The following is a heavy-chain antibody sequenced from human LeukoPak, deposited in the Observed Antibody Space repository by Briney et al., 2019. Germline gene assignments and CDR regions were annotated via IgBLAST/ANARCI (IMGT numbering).Heavy chain of an antibody. Sequence: SETLSLTCTVSGGLISDSTDCWGWLRQPPGKGLEYIGSIYRSGTTYDKPSLRSRLTISVDTPRHQFSLKVSSVTAADTAVYYCAGLTSPPDYYGMDVWGQGTTVIVSS. CDR3: AGLTSPPDYYGMDV. CDR1: GGLISDSTDC. CDR2: IYRSGTT. J-gene: IGHJ6*02. V-gene: IGHV4-39*01. D-gene: IGHD2-2*01.